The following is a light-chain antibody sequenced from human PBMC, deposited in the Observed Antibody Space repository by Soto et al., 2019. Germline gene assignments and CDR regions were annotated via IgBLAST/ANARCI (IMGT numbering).Light chain of an antibody. CDR2: GAS. CDR3: QQSYSIPFT. J-gene: IGKJ2*01. CDR1: QSINAF. Sequence: DIQMTQSPSSLSASVGDRVTISCRASQSINAFLTWYQQKPGEAPWLLIYGASNLQGGVPSRFSGSGSGTDFTLTISSLQPEDFALYYCQQSYSIPFTFGQGTKLEIK. V-gene: IGKV1-39*01.